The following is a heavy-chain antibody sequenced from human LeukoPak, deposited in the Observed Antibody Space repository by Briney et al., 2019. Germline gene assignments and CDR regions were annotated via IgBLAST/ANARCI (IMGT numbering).Heavy chain of an antibody. Sequence: GASVKVSCKASGYTFTSYGISWVRQAPGQGLEWMGWISAYNGNTNYAQKLQGRVTMTTDTSTSTAYMELRSLRSDDTAVYYCARVPRGVIITLVDYWGQGTLVTVSS. CDR3: ARVPRGVIITLVDY. J-gene: IGHJ4*02. CDR1: GYTFTSYG. V-gene: IGHV1-18*01. CDR2: ISAYNGNT. D-gene: IGHD3-10*01.